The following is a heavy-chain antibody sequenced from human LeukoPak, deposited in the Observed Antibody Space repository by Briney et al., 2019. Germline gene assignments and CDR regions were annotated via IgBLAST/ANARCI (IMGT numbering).Heavy chain of an antibody. CDR2: ISGSGGST. D-gene: IGHD3-3*01. V-gene: IGHV3-23*01. CDR3: AKAPRPYYDFWSGPPPGYYYMDV. J-gene: IGHJ6*03. Sequence: GGSLRLSCAASGFTFSSYAMSWVRQAPGKGLEWVSAISGSGGSTYYADSVKGRFTISRDNSKNTLYLQMNSLRAEDTAVYYCAKAPRPYYDFWSGPPPGYYYMDVWGKGTTVTVSS. CDR1: GFTFSSYA.